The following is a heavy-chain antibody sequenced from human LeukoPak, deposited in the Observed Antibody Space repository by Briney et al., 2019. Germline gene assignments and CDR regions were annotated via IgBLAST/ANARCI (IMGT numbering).Heavy chain of an antibody. CDR1: GFTFSSYG. V-gene: IGHV3-23*01. J-gene: IGHJ4*02. CDR3: ATFPGIAAAGTRSH. Sequence: GGSLRLSCAASGFTFSSYGMSWVRQAPGKGLEWVSAISGSGGSTYYADSVKGRFTISRDNSKNTLYLQMNSLRAEDTAVYYCATFPGIAAAGTRSHWGQGTLVTVSS. D-gene: IGHD6-13*01. CDR2: ISGSGGST.